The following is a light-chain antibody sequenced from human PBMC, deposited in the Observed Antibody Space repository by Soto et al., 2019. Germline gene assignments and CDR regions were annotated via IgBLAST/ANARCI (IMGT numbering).Light chain of an antibody. CDR2: AAS. J-gene: IGKJ4*01. CDR3: QRYNGAPLT. CDR1: QDIRKY. Sequence: DIQMTQSPSSLSAYIGDRVNITCRASQDIRKYLAWYQHKPGKGPRILISAASTLQSGVPSRLSGSGSGTDYTLSISSLPSEDVGDYYCQRYNGAPLTFGGGTKLEI. V-gene: IGKV1-27*01.